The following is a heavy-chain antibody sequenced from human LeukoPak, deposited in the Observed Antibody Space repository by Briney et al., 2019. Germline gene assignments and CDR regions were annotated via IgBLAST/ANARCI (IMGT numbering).Heavy chain of an antibody. Sequence: PGGSLRLSRAASGFTFSSFAMTWVRQTPGRGLEWVSAVSASGTDTFYADSVRGRFTIPRDNSKSTLYLQMSGLRAEDTAIYYCAKDLMPFSSGSLFDSWGPGTLLTVSS. CDR3: AKDLMPFSSGSLFDS. J-gene: IGHJ4*02. CDR2: VSASGTDT. V-gene: IGHV3-23*01. CDR1: GFTFSSFA. D-gene: IGHD3-22*01.